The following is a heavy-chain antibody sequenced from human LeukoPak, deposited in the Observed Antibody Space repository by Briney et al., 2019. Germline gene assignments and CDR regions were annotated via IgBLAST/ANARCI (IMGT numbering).Heavy chain of an antibody. V-gene: IGHV4-39*01. CDR1: GGSISSSSYY. Sequence: SETLSLTCTVSGGSISSSSYYWGWIRQPPGKGLEWIGNTYYGGDTYYNPSLESRVTISVDTSKNQFSLELNSVTAADTAVYYCAAAFDYWGQGILVIVPS. CDR2: TYYGGDT. D-gene: IGHD6-25*01. J-gene: IGHJ4*02. CDR3: AAAFDY.